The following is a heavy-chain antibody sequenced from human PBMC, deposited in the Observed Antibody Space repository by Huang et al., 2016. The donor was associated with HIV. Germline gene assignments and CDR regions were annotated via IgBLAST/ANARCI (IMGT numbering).Heavy chain of an antibody. Sequence: QVQFLQSGPEAKKPGASVKVSCKASGYTFAAHGISWVRQAPGQGLEWMGWISAYHGHTYKTQKFEGRVARTTDTSTNTVFLEVRSLRSDDTAVYYCFSKVHGFNLWGPGTLVTVSS. D-gene: IGHD1-1*01. V-gene: IGHV1-18*01. CDR1: GYTFAAHG. CDR2: ISAYHGHT. J-gene: IGHJ4*02. CDR3: FSKVHGFNL.